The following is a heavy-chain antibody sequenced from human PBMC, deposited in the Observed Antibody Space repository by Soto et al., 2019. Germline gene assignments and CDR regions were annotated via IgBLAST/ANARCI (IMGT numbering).Heavy chain of an antibody. J-gene: IGHJ4*02. D-gene: IGHD3-22*01. CDR3: AKARYYDSTGYLYYFDY. V-gene: IGHV3-23*01. CDR2: ITGSGDYT. CDR1: GFTFSNYA. Sequence: PGGSLRLSCAASGFTFSNYAMSWVRQAPGKVLEWVSSITGSGDYTYYADSVKGRFTISRDNSKNTLYLQMNSLRAEDTAVYYCAKARYYDSTGYLYYFDYWGQGTLVTVLL.